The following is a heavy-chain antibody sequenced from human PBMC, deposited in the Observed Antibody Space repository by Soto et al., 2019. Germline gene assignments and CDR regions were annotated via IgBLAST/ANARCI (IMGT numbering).Heavy chain of an antibody. CDR1: SGSITSNNW. CDR2: IYHSGST. J-gene: IGHJ4*02. D-gene: IGHD6-19*01. CDR3: AGGAVAGTSPAY. Sequence: QVQLQESGPGLVKPSGTLSLTCAVSSGSITSNNWWSWVRQPPGKGLEWIGEIYHSGSTNYNPSLKSRVTISVDKSKNVFSLKLSSVTAADTAMYYCAGGAVAGTSPAYWGQGTLVTVSS. V-gene: IGHV4-4*02.